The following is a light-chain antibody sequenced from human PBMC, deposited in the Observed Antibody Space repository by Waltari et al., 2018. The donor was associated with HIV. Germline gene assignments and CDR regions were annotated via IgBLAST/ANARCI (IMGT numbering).Light chain of an antibody. CDR3: SSYTSSSPNWV. Sequence: QSALTQPASVSGSPGQSITISCTGTSSDVGGYNYVSWYQQHPGKAPKLMIYDVSKRPSGVSNRFSGSKSGNTASLTISGLQAEDEADYYCSSYTSSSPNWVFGGGTKLTVL. CDR2: DVS. V-gene: IGLV2-14*01. J-gene: IGLJ3*02. CDR1: SSDVGGYNY.